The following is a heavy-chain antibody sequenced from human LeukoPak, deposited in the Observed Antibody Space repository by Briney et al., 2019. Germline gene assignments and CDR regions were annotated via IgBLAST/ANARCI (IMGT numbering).Heavy chain of an antibody. CDR3: ARLRAVPKNYDFWSGYADSYGMDV. Sequence: GESLKISCKGSGYSFTSYWIGWVRQMPGKGLEWMGIIYPGDSDTRYSPSFQGQVTISADKSISTAYLQWSSLKASDTAMHYCARLRAVPKNYDFWSGYADSYGMDVWGQGTTVTVSS. CDR1: GYSFTSYW. CDR2: IYPGDSDT. J-gene: IGHJ6*02. V-gene: IGHV5-51*01. D-gene: IGHD3-3*01.